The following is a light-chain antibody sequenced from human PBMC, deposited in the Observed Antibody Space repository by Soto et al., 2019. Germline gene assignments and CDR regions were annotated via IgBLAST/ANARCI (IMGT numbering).Light chain of an antibody. J-gene: IGKJ5*01. CDR1: QSVSSY. CDR3: QQRSNWPPT. CDR2: DAS. Sequence: EIVLTHSPGTLSLSPGERATLSCRASQSVSSYLACYQQKPGQAPRLLIYDASNRATGIPARFSGSGSGTDFTLTISSLEPEDFAVYYCQQRSNWPPTFGQGTRLEIK. V-gene: IGKV3-11*01.